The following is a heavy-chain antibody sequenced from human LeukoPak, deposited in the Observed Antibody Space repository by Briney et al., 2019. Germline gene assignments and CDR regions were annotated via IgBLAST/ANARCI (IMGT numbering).Heavy chain of an antibody. Sequence: SETLSLTCAVYGGSFSGYYWSWIRQPPGKGLEWIGEINHSGSTNYNPSLKSRVTISVDTSKNQFSLKLSSVTAADTAVYYCARGRKSLYCGDYVWYFDYWGQGTLVTVSS. J-gene: IGHJ4*02. CDR3: ARGRKSLYCGDYVWYFDY. V-gene: IGHV4-34*01. CDR1: GGSFSGYY. CDR2: INHSGST. D-gene: IGHD4-17*01.